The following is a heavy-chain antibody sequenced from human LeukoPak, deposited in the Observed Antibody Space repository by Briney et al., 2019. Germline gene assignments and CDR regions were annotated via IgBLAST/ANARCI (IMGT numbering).Heavy chain of an antibody. Sequence: GGSLRLSCAASGFTFSSYAMSWVRQAPGKGLEWVSAISGSGGSTYCAVSVKGRFTISRDNSKNTLYLQMNSLRAEDTAVYYCARFHLILGFDPWGQGTLVTVSS. CDR1: GFTFSSYA. CDR2: ISGSGGST. D-gene: IGHD3-3*01. CDR3: ARFHLILGFDP. V-gene: IGHV3-23*01. J-gene: IGHJ5*02.